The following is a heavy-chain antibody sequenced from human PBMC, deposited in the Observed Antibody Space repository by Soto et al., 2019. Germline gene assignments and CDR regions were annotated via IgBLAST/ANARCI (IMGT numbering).Heavy chain of an antibody. D-gene: IGHD2-15*01. CDR2: ISYDGSNK. J-gene: IGHJ4*01. CDR3: AKDIFSSGGSCYSH. CDR1: GFTFSSYG. Sequence: QVQLVESGGGVVQPGRSLRLSCAASGFTFSSYGMHWVRQAPGKGLEWVAVISYDGSNKYYADSVKGRFTISRDNSKNTLYLQMNSLRSEDTAVYYCAKDIFSSGGSCYSHWGHGTLVTVSS. V-gene: IGHV3-30*18.